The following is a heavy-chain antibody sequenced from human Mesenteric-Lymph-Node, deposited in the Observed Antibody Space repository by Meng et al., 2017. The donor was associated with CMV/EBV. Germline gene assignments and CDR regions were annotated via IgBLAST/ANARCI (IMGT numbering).Heavy chain of an antibody. V-gene: IGHV3-33*01. Sequence: GFPFSSYGMHWVRQAPGKGLEWVAVIWYDGSNKYYADSVKGRFTISRDNSKNTLYLQMNSLRAEDTAVYYCARDYDILTGYWYDYWGQGTLVTVSS. CDR1: GFPFSSYG. CDR2: IWYDGSNK. D-gene: IGHD3-9*01. J-gene: IGHJ4*02. CDR3: ARDYDILTGYWYDY.